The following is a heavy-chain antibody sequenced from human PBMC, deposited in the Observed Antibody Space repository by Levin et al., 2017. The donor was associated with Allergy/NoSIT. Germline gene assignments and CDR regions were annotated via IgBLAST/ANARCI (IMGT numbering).Heavy chain of an antibody. Sequence: SETLSLICAVYGGSFSGHYWTWIRQPPGKGLEWIGEIFHSEDSNYIPSHYNPSLKSRVTISLDTSKNQFSLKLSSVTAADTAVYYCARGLRGGPFDCWGHGTLLTVSS. D-gene: IGHD4-17*01. CDR1: GGSFSGHY. CDR2: IFHSEDSNYIPS. J-gene: IGHJ4*01. V-gene: IGHV4-34*01. CDR3: ARGLRGGPFDC.